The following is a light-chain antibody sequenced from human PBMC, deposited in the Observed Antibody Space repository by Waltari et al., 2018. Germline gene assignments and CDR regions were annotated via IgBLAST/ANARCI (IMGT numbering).Light chain of an antibody. Sequence: ETVMTQSPATLSVSPGERANLSCRASQSVSSNLAWYQQKPGQAPRLLIYGTSTRATGIPARFSGSGSGTEFTLTISSLQSEDFAVYYCQQYNNWWWTFGQGTKVEMK. CDR2: GTS. J-gene: IGKJ1*01. V-gene: IGKV3-15*01. CDR1: QSVSSN. CDR3: QQYNNWWWT.